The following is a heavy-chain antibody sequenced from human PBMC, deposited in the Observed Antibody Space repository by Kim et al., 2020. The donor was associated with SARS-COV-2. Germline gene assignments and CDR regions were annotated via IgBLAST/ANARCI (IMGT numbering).Heavy chain of an antibody. CDR1: GYTFTSYG. V-gene: IGHV1-18*01. D-gene: IGHD2-21*02. J-gene: IGHJ3*02. CDR2: ISAYNGNT. CDR3: ASLVVVTAINDAFDI. Sequence: ASVKVSCKASGYTFTSYGISWVRQAPGQGLEWMGWISAYNGNTNYAQKLQGRVTMTTDTSTSTAYMELRSLRSDDTAVYYCASLVVVTAINDAFDIWGQGTMVTVSS.